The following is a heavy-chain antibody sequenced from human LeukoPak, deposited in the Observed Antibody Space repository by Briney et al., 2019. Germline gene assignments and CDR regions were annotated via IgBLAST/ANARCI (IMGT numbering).Heavy chain of an antibody. CDR1: GFTFSSYW. V-gene: IGHV3-74*01. Sequence: GGSLRLSCAASGFTFSSYWMHWVRQAPGKGLVWVSRINSDGSATSYADSVKGRFTISRDNAKNTLYLQMNSLRAEDTAVYYCARDTADDAFDIWGQGTMVTVSS. CDR3: ARDTADDAFDI. J-gene: IGHJ3*02. CDR2: INSDGSAT.